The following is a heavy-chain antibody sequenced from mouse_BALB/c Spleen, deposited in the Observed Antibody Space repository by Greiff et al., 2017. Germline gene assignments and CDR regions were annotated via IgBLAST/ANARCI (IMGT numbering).Heavy chain of an antibody. CDR3: ARSYYDYGAWFAY. CDR2: ISYDGSN. V-gene: IGHV3-6*02. CDR1: GYSITSGYY. D-gene: IGHD2-4*01. J-gene: IGHJ3*01. Sequence: EVKLMESGPGLVKPSQSLSLTCSVTGYSITSGYYWYWIRQFPGNKLEWMGYISYDGSNNYNPSLKNRISITRDTSKNQFFLKLNSLTTEDTATYYCARSYYDYGAWFAYWGQGTLVTVSA.